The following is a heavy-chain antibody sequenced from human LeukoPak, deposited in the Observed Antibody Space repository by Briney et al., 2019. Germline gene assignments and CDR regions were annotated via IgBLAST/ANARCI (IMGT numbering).Heavy chain of an antibody. D-gene: IGHD6-13*01. J-gene: IGHJ5*02. CDR3: ATRRAPAAYSPFRFDP. Sequence: ASVKVSCKVSGYTVTELSMHWVRQSPGKGLEWMGGFHPKDGETIYAQKFQGRVTMTEDTSTDTAYMELSSLKFEDTAVYYCATRRAPAAYSPFRFDPRGQGTLVTVSS. CDR1: GYTVTELS. CDR2: FHPKDGET. V-gene: IGHV1-24*01.